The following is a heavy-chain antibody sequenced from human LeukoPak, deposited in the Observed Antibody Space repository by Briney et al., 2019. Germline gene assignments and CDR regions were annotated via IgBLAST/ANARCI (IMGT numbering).Heavy chain of an antibody. CDR1: GFTFSSYA. Sequence: GGSLRLSCAASGFTFSSYAMHWVRQAPGKGLEWVAILSYDGSNKYYADSVKGRFTISRDNSKNTLYLQMNSLRAEDTAVYYCARDMLVGATIWAFDIWGQGTMVPVSS. D-gene: IGHD1-26*01. V-gene: IGHV3-30*04. CDR2: LSYDGSNK. J-gene: IGHJ3*02. CDR3: ARDMLVGATIWAFDI.